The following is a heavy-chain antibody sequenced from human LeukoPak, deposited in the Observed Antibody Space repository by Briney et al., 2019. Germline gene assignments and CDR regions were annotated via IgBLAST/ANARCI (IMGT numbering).Heavy chain of an antibody. Sequence: GGSLRLSCAASGFTFPSYAMSWVRQAPGKGLEWVGRIKSQSDGGTTDYAAPVKGRFSISRDDSKNTLDLQMNSLKTEDTAVYYCTTDPEYSSGDWGQGTLVTVSS. V-gene: IGHV3-15*01. CDR1: GFTFPSYA. D-gene: IGHD6-19*01. CDR2: IKSQSDGGTT. J-gene: IGHJ4*02. CDR3: TTDPEYSSGD.